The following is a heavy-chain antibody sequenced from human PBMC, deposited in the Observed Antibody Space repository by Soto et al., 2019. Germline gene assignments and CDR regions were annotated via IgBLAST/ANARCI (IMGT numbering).Heavy chain of an antibody. Sequence: QVQLVQSGAEVKKPGASVKVSCKASGYTFTSYGISWVRQAPGQGLEWMGWISAYNGNTNYAQKLQGRVTMTTDTPTSTAYMELRSLRSDDTAVYYCARDRGYCSCGSCLNCFDPWGQGTLVTVSS. V-gene: IGHV1-18*01. CDR1: GYTFTSYG. D-gene: IGHD2-15*01. CDR3: ARDRGYCSCGSCLNCFDP. J-gene: IGHJ5*02. CDR2: ISAYNGNT.